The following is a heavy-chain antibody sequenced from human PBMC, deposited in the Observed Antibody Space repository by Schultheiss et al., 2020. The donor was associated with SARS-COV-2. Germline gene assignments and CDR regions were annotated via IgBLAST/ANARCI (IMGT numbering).Heavy chain of an antibody. D-gene: IGHD3-3*01. CDR3: ARDRDFGVVIPSNWFDP. Sequence: GGSLRLSCAASGFTFSSYGMHWVRQAPGKGLEWVAVIWYDGSNKYYADSVKGRFTISRDNAKNSLYLQMNSLRAEDTAVYYCARDRDFGVVIPSNWFDPWGQGTLVTVSS. CDR2: IWYDGSNK. V-gene: IGHV3-33*01. CDR1: GFTFSSYG. J-gene: IGHJ5*02.